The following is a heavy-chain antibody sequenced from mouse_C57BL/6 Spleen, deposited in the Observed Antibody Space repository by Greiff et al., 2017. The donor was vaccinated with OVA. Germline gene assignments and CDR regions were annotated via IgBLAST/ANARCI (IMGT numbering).Heavy chain of an antibody. CDR2: IYPGDGDT. V-gene: IGHV1-80*01. Sequence: VQLQQSGAELVKPGASVKISCKASGYAFSSYWMNWVKQRPGKGLEWIGQIYPGDGDTNYNGKFKGKATLTADKSSSTAYMQLSSLTSEDSAVYFCARHNYCNYYFDYWGQGTTLTVSS. CDR1: GYAFSSYW. D-gene: IGHD2-1*01. CDR3: ARHNYCNYYFDY. J-gene: IGHJ2*01.